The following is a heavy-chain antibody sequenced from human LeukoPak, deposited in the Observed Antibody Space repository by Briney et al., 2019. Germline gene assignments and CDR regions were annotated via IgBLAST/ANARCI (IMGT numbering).Heavy chain of an antibody. D-gene: IGHD3-9*01. CDR1: GYTFTSYG. CDR3: ARMGEYYDILTGYYEKYYFDY. J-gene: IGHJ4*02. V-gene: IGHV1-18*01. CDR2: ISAYNGNT. Sequence: ASVKVSCKASGYTFTSYGISWVRQAPGQGLQWMGWISAYNGNTHYAQKLQGRVTMTTDTSTSTAYMELRSLRSDDTAVYYCARMGEYYDILTGYYEKYYFDYWGQGTLLTVSS.